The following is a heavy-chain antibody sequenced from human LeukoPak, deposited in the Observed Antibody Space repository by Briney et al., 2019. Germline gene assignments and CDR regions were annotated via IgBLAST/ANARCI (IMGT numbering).Heavy chain of an antibody. V-gene: IGHV3-30-3*01. D-gene: IGHD6-19*01. CDR3: ASWQWPSPDAFDI. Sequence: GGSLRLSCAASGFTFSSYAMHWVRQAPGKGLEWVAVISYDGSNKYYADSVKGRFTISRDNSKNTLYLQMNSLRAEDTAVYYCASWQWPSPDAFDIWGQGTMVTVSS. J-gene: IGHJ3*02. CDR1: GFTFSSYA. CDR2: ISYDGSNK.